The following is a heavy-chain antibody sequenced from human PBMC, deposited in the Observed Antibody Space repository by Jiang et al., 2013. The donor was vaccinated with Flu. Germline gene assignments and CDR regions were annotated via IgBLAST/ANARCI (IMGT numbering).Heavy chain of an antibody. V-gene: IGHV4-59*13. J-gene: IGHJ2*01. CDR3: ARLNYFDSNGYYYKYWYFDL. Sequence: SDYWSWIRQPPGKGLEWMGYILYSGSTNYNPSLKSRLTISLDTSKDQFSLRLSSVTAADTAVYYCARLNYFDSNGYYYKYWYFDLWGRGTLVTVSP. CDR1: SDY. D-gene: IGHD3-22*01. CDR2: ILYSGST.